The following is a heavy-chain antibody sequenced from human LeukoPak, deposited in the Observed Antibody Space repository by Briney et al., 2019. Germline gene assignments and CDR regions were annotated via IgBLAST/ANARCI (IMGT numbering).Heavy chain of an antibody. D-gene: IGHD5-18*01. J-gene: IGHJ6*03. V-gene: IGHV1-18*01. CDR3: AREYPIQLLQSYYYYMDV. Sequence: ASVKVSCKASGYTFTSYGISWVRQAPGQGLEWMGWISAYNGNTNYAQKLQGRVTMTTDTSTSTAYMELRSLRSDDTAVYYCAREYPIQLLQSYYYYMDVWGKGTTVTVSS. CDR2: ISAYNGNT. CDR1: GYTFTSYG.